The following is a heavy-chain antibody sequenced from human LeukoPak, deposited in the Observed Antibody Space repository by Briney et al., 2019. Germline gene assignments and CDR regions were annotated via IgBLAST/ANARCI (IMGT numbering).Heavy chain of an antibody. V-gene: IGHV4-34*01. CDR3: ARTPKYYYDSSGRLDY. D-gene: IGHD3-22*01. Sequence: KSSETLSLTCAVYGGSFSGYYWSWIRQPPGKGLEWIGEINHSGSTNYNPSLKSRVTISVDTSKNQFSLKLSSVTAADTAVYYCARTPKYYYDSSGRLDYWGQATLVTVSS. J-gene: IGHJ4*02. CDR1: GGSFSGYY. CDR2: INHSGST.